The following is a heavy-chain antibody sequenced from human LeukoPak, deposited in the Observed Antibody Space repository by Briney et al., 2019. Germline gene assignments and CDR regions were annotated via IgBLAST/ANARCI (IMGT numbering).Heavy chain of an antibody. CDR3: VRFTGVDY. J-gene: IGHJ4*02. CDR2: ISYDGSNK. V-gene: IGHV3-30*03. Sequence: PGRSLRLSCAASGFTFSSYGMHWVRQAPGKGLEWVAVISYDGSNKYYADSVKGRFTISRDNAKNTLYLQMNSLGAEDTAVYYCVRFTGVDYWGQGTLVTVSS. D-gene: IGHD7-27*01. CDR1: GFTFSSYG.